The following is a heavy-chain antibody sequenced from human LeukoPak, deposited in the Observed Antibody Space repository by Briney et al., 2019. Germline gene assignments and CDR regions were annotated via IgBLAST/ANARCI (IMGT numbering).Heavy chain of an antibody. V-gene: IGHV4-59*01. D-gene: IGHD3-3*01. CDR1: GGSISSYY. CDR3: ARVGDFWSGLTQYYYYYMDV. J-gene: IGHJ6*03. Sequence: SETLSLTCTVSGGSISSYYWSWIRQPPGKGLEWIGYIYYSGSTNYNPSLKSRVTISVDTSKNQFSLKLSSVTAADTAVYCCARVGDFWSGLTQYYYYYMDVWGKGTTVTVSS. CDR2: IYYSGST.